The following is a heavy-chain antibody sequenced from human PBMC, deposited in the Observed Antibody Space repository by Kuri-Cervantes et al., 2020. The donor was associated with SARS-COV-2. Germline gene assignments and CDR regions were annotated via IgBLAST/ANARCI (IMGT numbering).Heavy chain of an antibody. V-gene: IGHV3-43D*03. D-gene: IGHD2-2*01. Sequence: GGSLRLSCAASGFTFGGYAMHWVRQAPGKGLEWVSRISWDGGSTYYADSVKGRFTISRDNSKNSLYLQMNSLRAEDTALYYCAKDGARSSTSCSYMDVWGQGTPVTVSS. CDR1: GFTFGGYA. CDR2: ISWDGGST. CDR3: AKDGARSSTSCSYMDV. J-gene: IGHJ6*03.